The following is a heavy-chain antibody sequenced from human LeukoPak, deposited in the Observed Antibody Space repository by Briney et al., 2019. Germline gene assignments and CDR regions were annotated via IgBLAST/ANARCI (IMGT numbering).Heavy chain of an antibody. CDR2: ISYDGSNK. CDR3: AKIPQDSSWYQEDWFDP. CDR1: GFTFSSYA. J-gene: IGHJ5*02. Sequence: GGSLRLSCAASGFTFSSYAMHWVRQAPGKGLEWVAVISYDGSNKYYADSVKGRFTISRDNSKNTLYLQMNSLRAEDTAVYYCAKIPQDSSWYQEDWFDPWGQGTLVTVSS. D-gene: IGHD6-13*01. V-gene: IGHV3-30*04.